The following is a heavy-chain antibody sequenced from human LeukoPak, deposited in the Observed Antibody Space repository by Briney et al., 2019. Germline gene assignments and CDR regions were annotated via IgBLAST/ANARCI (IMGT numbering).Heavy chain of an antibody. Sequence: GGSLRLSCSASGFTFSSYAMHWVRQAPGKGLEYVSAISSNGGSTYYADSVKGRFTISRDNSKNTLYLQMSSPRAEDTAVYYCVKDREQWLVRHYFDYWGQGTLVTVSS. CDR1: GFTFSSYA. CDR3: VKDREQWLVRHYFDY. D-gene: IGHD6-19*01. CDR2: ISSNGGST. V-gene: IGHV3-64D*06. J-gene: IGHJ4*02.